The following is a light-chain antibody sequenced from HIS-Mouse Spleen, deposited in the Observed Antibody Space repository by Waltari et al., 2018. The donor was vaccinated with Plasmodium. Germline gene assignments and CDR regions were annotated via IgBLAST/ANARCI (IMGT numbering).Light chain of an antibody. CDR1: RSNIGAGSA. J-gene: IGLJ2*01. V-gene: IGLV1-40*01. CDR2: GNS. Sequence: QSVLTQPPSVSGAPGPRVTISCTASRSNIGAGSAVPWYTQRPGPAPKLPICGNSNRPSGVPDRFAGSKSGTSASLAITGLQAEDEADYYCQSYDSSLSVVFGGGTKLTVL. CDR3: QSYDSSLSVV.